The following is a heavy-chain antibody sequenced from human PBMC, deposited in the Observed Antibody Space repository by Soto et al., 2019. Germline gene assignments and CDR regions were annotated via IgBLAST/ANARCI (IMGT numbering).Heavy chain of an antibody. J-gene: IGHJ4*02. Sequence: GESLKISCQVSGYSFANYYIGWVRQMPGKGLEWMGIIYPGDSDARYSPSLQGHVTISADKSISTAYLQWSSLKASDTALYYCARQHPLDSSAWYNWGQGTLVTVSS. CDR2: IYPGDSDA. CDR1: GYSFANYY. V-gene: IGHV5-51*01. CDR3: ARQHPLDSSAWYN. D-gene: IGHD6-19*01.